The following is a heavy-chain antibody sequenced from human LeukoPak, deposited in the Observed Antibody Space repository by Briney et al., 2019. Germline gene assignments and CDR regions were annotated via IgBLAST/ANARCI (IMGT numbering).Heavy chain of an antibody. V-gene: IGHV3-9*01. D-gene: IGHD3-22*01. CDR2: ISWNSGSI. CDR3: AKGQTYYYDSSGLEI. Sequence: GGSLRLSCAASGFTFDDYAMHWVRQAPGKGLEWVSGISWNSGSIGYADSVKGRFTISRDNAKNPLYLQMNSLRAEDTALYYCAKGQTYYYDSSGLEIWGQGAMVTVSS. J-gene: IGHJ3*02. CDR1: GFTFDDYA.